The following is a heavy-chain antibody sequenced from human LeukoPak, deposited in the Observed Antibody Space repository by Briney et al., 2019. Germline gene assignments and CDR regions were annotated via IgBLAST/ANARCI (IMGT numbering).Heavy chain of an antibody. Sequence: PSETLSLTCAVYGGSFSGYYWSWIRQLPGKGLEWIGEINHSGSTSYNPSLKSRVTISVDTSKNHFSLKLSSVTAADTAVYYCATFRGTSFYGMDVWGQGTTVTVSS. CDR3: ATFRGTSFYGMDV. CDR1: GGSFSGYY. V-gene: IGHV4-34*01. J-gene: IGHJ6*02. CDR2: INHSGST. D-gene: IGHD2-2*01.